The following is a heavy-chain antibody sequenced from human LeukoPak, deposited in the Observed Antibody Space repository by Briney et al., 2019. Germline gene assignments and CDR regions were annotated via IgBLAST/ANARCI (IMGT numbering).Heavy chain of an antibody. CDR1: GGSISSYY. D-gene: IGHD4-17*01. Sequence: SETLSLTCTVSGGSISSYYWSWIRQPPGKGLEWIGYIYYSGSTNYNPSLRSRVTISVDTSKNQFSLKLSSVTAADTAVYYCARGGNYGDYDGYFDYWGQGTLVTVPS. J-gene: IGHJ4*02. CDR3: ARGGNYGDYDGYFDY. CDR2: IYYSGST. V-gene: IGHV4-59*08.